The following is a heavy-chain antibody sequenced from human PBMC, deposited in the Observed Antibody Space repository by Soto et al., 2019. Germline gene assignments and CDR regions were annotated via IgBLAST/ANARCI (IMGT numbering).Heavy chain of an antibody. Sequence: LSLTCAVYGGSFSGYYWSWIRQPPGKGLEWIGEINHSGSTNYNPSLKSRVTISVDTSKNQFSLKLSSVTAADTAVYYCARGPGSSGWYLTRSAFDIWGQGTMVTVSS. CDR2: INHSGST. V-gene: IGHV4-34*01. CDR3: ARGPGSSGWYLTRSAFDI. CDR1: GGSFSGYY. D-gene: IGHD6-19*01. J-gene: IGHJ3*02.